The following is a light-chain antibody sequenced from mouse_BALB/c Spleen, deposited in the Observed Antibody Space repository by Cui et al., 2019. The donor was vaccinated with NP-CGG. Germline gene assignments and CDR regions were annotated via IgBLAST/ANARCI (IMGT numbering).Light chain of an antibody. J-gene: IGLJ1*01. CDR1: TGAVTTSNY. CDR3: ALWYSNHWV. V-gene: IGLV1*01. CDR2: GTN. Sequence: AVPNQAPAPTPSPGETVTLTCRSSTGAVTTSNYANWVQEKPDHLFTGLIGGTNNRVPGVPARFSGSLIGDKAALTITGAQTEDEAIYFCALWYSNHWVFGGGTKLTVL.